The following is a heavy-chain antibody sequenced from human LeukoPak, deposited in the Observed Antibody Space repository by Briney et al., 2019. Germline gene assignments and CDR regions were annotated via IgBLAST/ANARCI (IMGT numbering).Heavy chain of an antibody. CDR2: IDPSDSYT. CDR3: AKAAASLDWFDP. V-gene: IGHV5-10-1*01. D-gene: IGHD6-13*01. Sequence: PGESLKISCKASGYSFTNYWISWVRQIPGTGLVWMGTIDPSDSYTNYSPSFQGHVTISADKSISTAYVQWSSLKASDTAIYYCAKAAASLDWFDPWGQGTLVIVSS. CDR1: GYSFTNYW. J-gene: IGHJ5*02.